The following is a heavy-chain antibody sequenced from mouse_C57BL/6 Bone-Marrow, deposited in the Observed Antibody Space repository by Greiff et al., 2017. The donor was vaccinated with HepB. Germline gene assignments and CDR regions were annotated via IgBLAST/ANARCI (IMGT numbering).Heavy chain of an antibody. V-gene: IGHV5-6*01. J-gene: IGHJ3*01. D-gene: IGHD3-2*02. CDR2: ISSGGSYT. CDR1: GFTFSSYG. Sequence: EVQRVESGGDLVKPGGSLKLSCAASGFTFSSYGMSWVRQTPDKRLEWVATISSGGSYTYYPDSVKGRFTISRDNAKNTLYLQMSSLKSEDTAMYYCARPQTAQATAWFAYWGQGTLVTVSA. CDR3: ARPQTAQATAWFAY.